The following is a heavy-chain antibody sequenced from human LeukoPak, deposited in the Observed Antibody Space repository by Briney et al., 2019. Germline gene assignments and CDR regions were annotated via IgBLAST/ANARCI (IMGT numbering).Heavy chain of an antibody. D-gene: IGHD1-26*01. J-gene: IGHJ4*02. CDR2: ISAVNGGT. V-gene: IGHV3-23*01. CDR1: GFTFSTFG. CDR3: AKVGATGTRVFDY. Sequence: PGGSLRLSCAASGFTFSTFGMSWVRQAPGKGVEWVSLISAVNGGTYYADSVKGRFTISRDNSKNTLYLQMNSLRAEYTAVYYCAKVGATGTRVFDYWGQGALITVSS.